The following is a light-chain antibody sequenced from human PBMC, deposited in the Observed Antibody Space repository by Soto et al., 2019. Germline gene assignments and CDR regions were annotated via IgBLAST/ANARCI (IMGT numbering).Light chain of an antibody. CDR2: VVS. V-gene: IGKV1-39*01. CDR3: QQSYNNLYT. J-gene: IGKJ2*01. CDR1: QNINNY. Sequence: DIPMTQSPPSLAESVGDTVTITGRASQNINNYLSWYQEKPGKAPKLLIYVVSRLQSGVPSRFSGSGSGADFTLTISSLQPEDSATYYCQQSYNNLYTFGQGTKLEI.